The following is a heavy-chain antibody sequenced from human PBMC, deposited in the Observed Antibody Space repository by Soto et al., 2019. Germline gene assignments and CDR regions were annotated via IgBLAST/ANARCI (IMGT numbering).Heavy chain of an antibody. Sequence: GGSLRLSCAASGFTFSNYALSWVRQAPGKGLEWVSAISDSGGSTYYADSVKGRFTISRDNSKNTLYLQMNSLRAEDTAVYYCAKGLRYFDYWGQGTLVTVSS. J-gene: IGHJ4*02. CDR2: ISDSGGST. D-gene: IGHD3-9*01. V-gene: IGHV3-23*01. CDR3: AKGLRYFDY. CDR1: GFTFSNYA.